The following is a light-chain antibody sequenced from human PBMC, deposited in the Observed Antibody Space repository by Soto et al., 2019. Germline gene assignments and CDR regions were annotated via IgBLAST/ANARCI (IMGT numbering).Light chain of an antibody. Sequence: DIQMTQSPSTLSASVGDRVTITCRASQSISSWVAWYQQKPGKAPKLLIYDASSLESGVPSRVSGSGSGTEFTLTISSLQPDDFATYYCQQYNTFWTCGPGTKGDIK. CDR3: QQYNTFWT. CDR2: DAS. V-gene: IGKV1-5*01. CDR1: QSISSW. J-gene: IGKJ1*01.